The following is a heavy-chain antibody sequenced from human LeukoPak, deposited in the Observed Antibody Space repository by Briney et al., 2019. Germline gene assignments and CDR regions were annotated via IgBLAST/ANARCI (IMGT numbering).Heavy chain of an antibody. V-gene: IGHV4-34*01. Sequence: PSETLSLTCAVYGGSFSGYYWSWIRQPPGKGLEWIGEINHSGSTNYNPSLKSRVTISADTSKNQFSLKLSSVTAADTAVYYCARGRRIQLWFGSSFDYWGQGTLVTVSS. CDR3: ARGRRIQLWFGSSFDY. CDR2: INHSGST. D-gene: IGHD5-18*01. CDR1: GGSFSGYY. J-gene: IGHJ4*02.